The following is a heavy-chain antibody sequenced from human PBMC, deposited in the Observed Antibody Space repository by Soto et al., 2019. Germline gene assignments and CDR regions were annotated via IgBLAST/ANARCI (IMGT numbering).Heavy chain of an antibody. J-gene: IGHJ6*02. D-gene: IGHD2-2*01. Sequence: XESLKVSWQCSGYRFTSYWISWVLQMPGKGLEWMGRIDPSDSYTNYSPSFQGHVTISADKSISTAYLQWSSLKASDTAVYYCASQPLGYCSSTSCSHEGYYYYGMDVWAQRTTVTVSS. CDR2: IDPSDSYT. V-gene: IGHV5-10-1*01. CDR1: GYRFTSYW. CDR3: ASQPLGYCSSTSCSHEGYYYYGMDV.